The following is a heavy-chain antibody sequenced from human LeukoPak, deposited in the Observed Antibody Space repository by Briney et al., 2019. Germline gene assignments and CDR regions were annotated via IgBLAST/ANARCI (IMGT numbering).Heavy chain of an antibody. J-gene: IGHJ4*02. D-gene: IGHD1-26*01. CDR1: GFTFSSYA. Sequence: QTGGSLRLSCAASGFTFSSYAMSWVRQAPGKGLEWVSSISGTGGSTYYADSVRGRFTISRDNSKNTLYLQVNSLRVEDTAVYYCAKDFSGGYYRGAGYFTYWGQGTLVTVSS. CDR2: ISGTGGST. V-gene: IGHV3-23*01. CDR3: AKDFSGGYYRGAGYFTY.